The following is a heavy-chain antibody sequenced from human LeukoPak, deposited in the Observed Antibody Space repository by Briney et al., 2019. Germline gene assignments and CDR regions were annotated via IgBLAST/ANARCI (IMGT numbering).Heavy chain of an antibody. CDR3: ARDCSRWSSGWYRCAFDI. CDR2: INPSGGST. Sequence: ASVKVSCKASGYTFTSYYMHWVRQAPGQGLEWMGIINPSGGSTSYAQKFQGRVTMTRDTSTSTVYMELSSLRSVDTAVYYCARDCSRWSSGWYRCAFDIWGQGTMVTVSS. V-gene: IGHV1-46*01. D-gene: IGHD6-19*01. J-gene: IGHJ3*02. CDR1: GYTFTSYY.